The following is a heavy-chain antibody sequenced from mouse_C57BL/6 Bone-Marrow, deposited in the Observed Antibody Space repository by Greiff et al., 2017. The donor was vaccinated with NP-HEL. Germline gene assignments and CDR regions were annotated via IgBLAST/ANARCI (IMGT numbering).Heavy chain of an antibody. CDR3: ARSYGRLRRDWYFDV. D-gene: IGHD2-4*01. CDR1: GYTFTSYW. V-gene: IGHV1-53*01. Sequence: QVQLQQPGTELVKPGASVKLSCKASGYTFTSYWMHWVKQRPGQGLEWIGNINPSNGGTNYNEKFKSKATLTVDKSSSTAYMQLSSLTSEDAAVYYCARSYGRLRRDWYFDVWGTGTTVTVSS. CDR2: INPSNGGT. J-gene: IGHJ1*03.